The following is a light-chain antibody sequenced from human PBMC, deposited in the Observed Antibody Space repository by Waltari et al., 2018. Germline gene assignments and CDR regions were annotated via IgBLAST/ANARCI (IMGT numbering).Light chain of an antibody. CDR1: QSVSGDY. Sequence: EIVLTQSPGTLSLSPGERATLSCRPSQSVSGDYLTWYQQKPGQAPRLLIYGASSRATGIPDRFSGSGSGTDFTLTISRLEPEDFAVYYCQQYGSSPQTFGQGTKLEIK. V-gene: IGKV3-20*01. CDR2: GAS. CDR3: QQYGSSPQT. J-gene: IGKJ2*01.